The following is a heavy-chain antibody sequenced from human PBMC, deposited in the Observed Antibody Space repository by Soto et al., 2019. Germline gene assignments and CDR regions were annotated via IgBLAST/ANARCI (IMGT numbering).Heavy chain of an antibody. D-gene: IGHD3-10*01. Sequence: GGSLRLSCAASGLTFTNYAMSWVRQAPGKGLEWVSAITGRGAGTYYAASVKGRFTISRDDSKSIAYLQMNSLKTEDTAVYYCTRVNYGHHYYYYGMDVWGQGTTVTVSS. CDR2: ITGRGAGT. V-gene: IGHV3-23*01. CDR3: TRVNYGHHYYYYGMDV. CDR1: GLTFTNYA. J-gene: IGHJ6*02.